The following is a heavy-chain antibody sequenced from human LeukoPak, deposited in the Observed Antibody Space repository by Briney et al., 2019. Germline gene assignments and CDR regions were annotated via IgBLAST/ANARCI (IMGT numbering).Heavy chain of an antibody. Sequence: PGRSLRLSCAASGFTFDDYAMHWVRQAPGKGLEWVPGISWNSGSIGYADSVKGRFTISRDNAKNSLYLQMNSLRAEDMALYYCARAEETYDSSGYTFDYWGQGTLVTVSS. V-gene: IGHV3-9*03. CDR1: GFTFDDYA. CDR2: ISWNSGSI. CDR3: ARAEETYDSSGYTFDY. J-gene: IGHJ4*02. D-gene: IGHD3-22*01.